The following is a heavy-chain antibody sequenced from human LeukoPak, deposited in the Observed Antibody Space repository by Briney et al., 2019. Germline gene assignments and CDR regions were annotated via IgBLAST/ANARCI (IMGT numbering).Heavy chain of an antibody. CDR3: AREGGMTTVTIANDY. J-gene: IGHJ4*02. D-gene: IGHD4-17*01. CDR2: LNTYGSRT. Sequence: GGSLRLSCAPSGFTFSRHWMHWVRQAPGKGLVWVSRLNTYGSRTVYADSGKGRYTISRDNDKNALYLQIKSLRAEDTAVYYCAREGGMTTVTIANDYWGQGTLVTVSS. CDR1: GFTFSRHW. V-gene: IGHV3-74*01.